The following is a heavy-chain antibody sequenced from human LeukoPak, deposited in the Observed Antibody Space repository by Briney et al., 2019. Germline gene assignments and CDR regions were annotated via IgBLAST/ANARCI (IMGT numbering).Heavy chain of an antibody. CDR3: ARDGGEQLVGPFDY. CDR1: GFTFSTYW. CDR2: INSDGSIS. Sequence: GGSLRLSCAASGFTFSTYWMHWARHAPGKGLVWVSRINSDGSISAYGDSVKGRFTISRDNAKNTLYLQMNSLRAEDTAVYYCARDGGEQLVGPFDYWGQGTLVTVSS. V-gene: IGHV3-74*01. D-gene: IGHD6-6*01. J-gene: IGHJ4*02.